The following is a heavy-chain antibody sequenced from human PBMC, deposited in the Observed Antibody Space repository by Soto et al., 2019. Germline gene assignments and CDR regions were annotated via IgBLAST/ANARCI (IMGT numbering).Heavy chain of an antibody. Sequence: SETLSLTCTVSGGSISSSSYYWGWIRQPPGKGLEWIGSIYYSGSTYYNPSLKSRVTISVDTSKNQFSLKLSSVTAADTAVYYCAINYYYDSSGYYYGFDYWGQGTLVTVSS. CDR1: GGSISSSSYY. CDR2: IYYSGST. D-gene: IGHD3-22*01. V-gene: IGHV4-39*01. J-gene: IGHJ4*02. CDR3: AINYYYDSSGYYYGFDY.